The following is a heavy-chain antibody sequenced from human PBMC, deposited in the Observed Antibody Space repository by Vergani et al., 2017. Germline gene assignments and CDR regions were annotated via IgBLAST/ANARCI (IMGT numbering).Heavy chain of an antibody. Sequence: QVQLVESGGGVVQRGGSLRFSCAASGFTFSSYGMHWVRQAPGKGLEWVAFVRYDGTNKYYADSVKGRFTISRDNSKNTLYLQMNSLRAEDTAVYYCAKGEGIVANWQGYYYNGMDVWGQGTTVTVSS. J-gene: IGHJ6*02. D-gene: IGHD1-26*01. CDR1: GFTFSSYG. CDR2: VRYDGTNK. CDR3: AKGEGIVANWQGYYYNGMDV. V-gene: IGHV3-30*02.